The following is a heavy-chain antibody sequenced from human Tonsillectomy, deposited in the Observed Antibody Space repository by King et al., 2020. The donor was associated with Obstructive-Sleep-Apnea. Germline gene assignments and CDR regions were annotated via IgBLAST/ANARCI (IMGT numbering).Heavy chain of an antibody. CDR3: ARISWDSSGYFHAGFDY. J-gene: IGHJ4*02. Sequence: QLVQSGGGLVQPGGSLRLSCAASEFTFSRYWMSWVGQAPGKGLEWVANIKQDGSEKYYVDSVRGRFTNTRDNAKNSRYLQMNSLGVEDTAVYYCARISWDSSGYFHAGFDYWGQGTLVTVSS. D-gene: IGHD3-22*01. CDR2: IKQDGSEK. CDR1: EFTFSRYW. V-gene: IGHV3-7*01.